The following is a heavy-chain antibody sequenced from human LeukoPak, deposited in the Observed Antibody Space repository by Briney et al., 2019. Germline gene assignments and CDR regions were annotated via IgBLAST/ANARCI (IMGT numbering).Heavy chain of an antibody. V-gene: IGHV3-48*01. CDR3: ARYIAADF. CDR2: ISGSTSTT. J-gene: IGHJ4*02. D-gene: IGHD6-13*01. CDR1: GFTFSSYG. Sequence: PGGSLRPSCAASGFTFSSYGMNWVRQAPGKGLEWVSYISGSTSTTHSADSVKGRFTISRDNAKNSPYLQMNSLRAEDTAVYYCARYIAADFWGQGTLVTVSS.